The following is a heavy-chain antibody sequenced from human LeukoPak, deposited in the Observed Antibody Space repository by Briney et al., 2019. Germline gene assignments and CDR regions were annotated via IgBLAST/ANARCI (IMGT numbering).Heavy chain of an antibody. CDR3: ARVGLYCSSTSCLDY. CDR2: ISSSGNTI. D-gene: IGHD2-2*01. CDR1: GFTFGSYE. J-gene: IGHJ4*02. Sequence: GGSLRLSCADSGFTFGSYEMNWVRQAPGKGLEWVSYISSSGNTIYYADSVKGRFTISRDNAKNSLYLQMNSLRAEDTAVYYCARVGLYCSSTSCLDYWGQGTLVTASS. V-gene: IGHV3-48*03.